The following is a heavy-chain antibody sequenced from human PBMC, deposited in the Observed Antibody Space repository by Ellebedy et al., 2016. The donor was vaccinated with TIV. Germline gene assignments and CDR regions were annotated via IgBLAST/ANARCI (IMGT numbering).Heavy chain of an antibody. CDR1: GFTFSSYG. Sequence: GESLKISCAASGFTFSSYGMNWVRQAPGKGLEWVSYISSSSSTVHYADSVQGRFIVSRDNAKNSLFLQMNSLRAEDTAVYYCARDQDKSSGWYGGAAYWGQGTLVTVSS. CDR3: ARDQDKSSGWYGGAAY. CDR2: ISSSSSTV. D-gene: IGHD6-19*01. V-gene: IGHV3-48*04. J-gene: IGHJ4*02.